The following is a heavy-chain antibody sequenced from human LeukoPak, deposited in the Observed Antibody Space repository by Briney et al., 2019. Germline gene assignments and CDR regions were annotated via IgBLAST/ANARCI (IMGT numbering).Heavy chain of an antibody. Sequence: PGGSLRLSCAAPGFTFSSYGMHWVRQAPGKGLEWVAVISYDGSNKYYADSVKGRFTISRDNSKNTLYLQMNSLRAEDTAVYYCARTLNYYDSSGYYSYYYCGMDVWGQGTTVTVSS. J-gene: IGHJ6*02. D-gene: IGHD3-22*01. CDR1: GFTFSSYG. V-gene: IGHV3-30*03. CDR3: ARTLNYYDSSGYYSYYYCGMDV. CDR2: ISYDGSNK.